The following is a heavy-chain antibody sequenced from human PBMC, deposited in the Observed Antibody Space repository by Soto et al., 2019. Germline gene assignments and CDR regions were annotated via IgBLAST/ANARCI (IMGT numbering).Heavy chain of an antibody. CDR1: GGSISSGGYS. CDR2: IYHSGST. J-gene: IGHJ4*02. V-gene: IGHV4-30-2*01. CDR3: ARDHGDSTFDY. Sequence: SETLSLTCSVSGGSISSGGYSWSFIRQPPGKGLEWIGYIYHSGSTYYNPSLQSRVTISVDRSKNQFSLKLSSVTAAETAVYYCARDHGDSTFDYWGKGTLVTVSS. D-gene: IGHD4-17*01.